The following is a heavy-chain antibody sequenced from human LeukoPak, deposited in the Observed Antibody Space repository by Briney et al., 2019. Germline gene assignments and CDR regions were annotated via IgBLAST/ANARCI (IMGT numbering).Heavy chain of an antibody. CDR1: GFTFSSYG. CDR2: ISYDGSNK. Sequence: PGGSLRLSCAASGFTFSSYGMHWVRQAPGKGLEWVAVISYDGSNKYYADSVKGRFTISRDNSKNTLYLQMNSLRAEDTAVYYCASLYAFDIWGQGTMVTVSS. CDR3: ASLYAFDI. V-gene: IGHV3-30*03. J-gene: IGHJ3*02.